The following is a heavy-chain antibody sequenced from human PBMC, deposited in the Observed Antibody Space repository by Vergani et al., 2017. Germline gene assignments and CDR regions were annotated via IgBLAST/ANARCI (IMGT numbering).Heavy chain of an antibody. J-gene: IGHJ4*01. CDR2: ISASGAPT. V-gene: IGHV3-23*01. Sequence: EVQLLESGGDLVQPGGSLRLSCVVSGFIFSTYAMSWVRQAPGKGLEWVSGISASGAPTYYADSVKGRVTISRDNSKNTLYLQMNSLSVEDTAVYYCAGACGRYSCFTYWGQRTLVTVSS. CDR1: GFIFSTYA. D-gene: IGHD3-10*01. CDR3: AGACGRYSCFTY.